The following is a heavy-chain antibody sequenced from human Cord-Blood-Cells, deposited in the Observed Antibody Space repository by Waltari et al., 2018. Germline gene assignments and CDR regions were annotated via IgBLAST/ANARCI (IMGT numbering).Heavy chain of an antibody. D-gene: IGHD5-12*01. CDR2: IWYDGSNK. CDR1: GFTFRSYG. Sequence: QVQLVESGGGVVQPGRSPRLSCAASGFTFRSYGLPWVRQAPGKGLEGVAVIWYDGSNKYYADSVKGRFTISRDNSKNTLYLQMNSLRAEDTAVYYCARGSPGYSGYDAFDIWGQGTMVTVSS. J-gene: IGHJ3*02. V-gene: IGHV3-33*01. CDR3: ARGSPGYSGYDAFDI.